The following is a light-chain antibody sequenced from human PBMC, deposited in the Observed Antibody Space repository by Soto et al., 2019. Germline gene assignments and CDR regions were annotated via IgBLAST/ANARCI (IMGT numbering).Light chain of an antibody. CDR2: SNN. V-gene: IGLV1-44*01. Sequence: QSALTQPPSASGTPGQRVTISCSGSSSNIGSKTVSWYQQFPETAPKLLMYSNNQRPSGVPDRFSGSKSGTSASLAISGLQSEDEADYYCAAWDDSLNGPVFGGGTKVTVL. J-gene: IGLJ2*01. CDR3: AAWDDSLNGPV. CDR1: SSNIGSKT.